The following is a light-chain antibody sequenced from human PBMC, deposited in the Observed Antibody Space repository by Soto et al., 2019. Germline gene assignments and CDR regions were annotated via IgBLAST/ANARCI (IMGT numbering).Light chain of an antibody. J-gene: IGKJ5*01. CDR1: QRVDDRH. CDR3: QQYRMSTNT. CDR2: GAS. Sequence: IVLTQSPGTLSLSPGERATLSWRASQRVDDRHLAWYQLRPGQAPRLLIYGASTRATGIPDRFSGSGSGTDCSLTIRGLKTEDFAVYYCQQYRMSTNTFGQGTRLEIK. V-gene: IGKV3-20*01.